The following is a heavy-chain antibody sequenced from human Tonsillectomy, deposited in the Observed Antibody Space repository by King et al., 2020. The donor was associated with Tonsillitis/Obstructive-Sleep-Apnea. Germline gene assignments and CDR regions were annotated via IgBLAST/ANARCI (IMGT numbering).Heavy chain of an antibody. J-gene: IGHJ5*02. CDR2: ISSSSSTI. D-gene: IGHD2-2*01. Sequence: VQLVESGGGLVQPGGSLRLSCAASGFTFSSYSMNWVRQAPGKGLEWVSYISSSSSTIYYADSVKGRFTISRDNAKNSLYLQMNSLRDEDTAVYYCARQYSKPGVVVPAAINWFDPWGQGTLVTVSS. CDR3: ARQYSKPGVVVPAAINWFDP. V-gene: IGHV3-48*02. CDR1: GFTFSSYS.